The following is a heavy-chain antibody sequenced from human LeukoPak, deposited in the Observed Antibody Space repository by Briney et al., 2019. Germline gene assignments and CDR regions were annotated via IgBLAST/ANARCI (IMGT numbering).Heavy chain of an antibody. CDR2: IWYDGSNK. V-gene: IGHV3-33*01. Sequence: PGGSLRLSCAASGFTFSSYGMHWVRQAPGKGLEWVAVIWYDGSNKYYADSVKGRFTISRDNSKNTLYLQMNSLRAEDTAVYYCARVGLGYTPSDYWGQGTLVTVSS. D-gene: IGHD3/OR15-3a*01. CDR3: ARVGLGYTPSDY. J-gene: IGHJ4*02. CDR1: GFTFSSYG.